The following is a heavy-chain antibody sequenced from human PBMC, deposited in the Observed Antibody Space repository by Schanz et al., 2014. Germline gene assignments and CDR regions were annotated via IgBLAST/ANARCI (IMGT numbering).Heavy chain of an antibody. J-gene: IGHJ4*02. CDR1: GYTFTGYY. CDR2: IMPLRGIG. Sequence: QVQLVQSGAEMKKPGASVKVSCKASGYTFTGYYMHWVRQAPGQGLEWLGRIMPLRGIGNNAWKFQDRLTITADKSTSTAYMELSSLRSEDTAMYYCARDYYDSSGYYYCDYWGQGTLVTVSS. V-gene: IGHV1-69*09. D-gene: IGHD3-22*01. CDR3: ARDYYDSSGYYYCDY.